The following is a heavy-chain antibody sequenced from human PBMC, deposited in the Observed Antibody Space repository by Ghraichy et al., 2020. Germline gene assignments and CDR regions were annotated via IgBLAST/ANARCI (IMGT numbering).Heavy chain of an antibody. J-gene: IGHJ4*02. V-gene: IGHV3-15*01. CDR1: GFTFSNAW. Sequence: GGSLRLSCAASGFTFSNAWMNWVRQAPGKGLEWVGRIKSKTDGGTTDYAAPVKGRFSISRDDSKNTLYLQMNSLITEDTAVYYCIAALERRSTCDYWGQGTLVTVSS. CDR2: IKSKTDGGTT. CDR3: IAALERRSTCDY. D-gene: IGHD1-1*01.